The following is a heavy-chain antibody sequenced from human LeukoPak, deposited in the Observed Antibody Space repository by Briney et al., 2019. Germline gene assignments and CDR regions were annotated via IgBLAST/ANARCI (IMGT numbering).Heavy chain of an antibody. CDR2: INWNNNNI. V-gene: IGHV3-9*01. CDR3: ARDRENIVVGLFDY. CDR1: GFTFEDYA. J-gene: IGHJ4*02. Sequence: PGGSLRLSCAASGFTFEDYAMHWVRQAPGKGLEWVSGINWNNNNIGYADSVKGRFTISRDNAKNSLYLQMNSLRAEDTAVYYCARDRENIVVGLFDYWGQGTLVTVSS. D-gene: IGHD2-2*01.